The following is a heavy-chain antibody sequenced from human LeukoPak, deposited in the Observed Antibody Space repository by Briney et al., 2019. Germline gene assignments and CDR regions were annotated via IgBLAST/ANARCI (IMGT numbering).Heavy chain of an antibody. J-gene: IGHJ4*02. CDR2: IHRSGST. D-gene: IGHD2-21*01. CDR1: VYSISSGYH. CDR3: GRIDWAPDY. Sequence: SETLSLTCAVSVYSISSGYHWAWIRQPPGKGLEWIGGIHRSGSTYYNPSLKSRVTISLDTSKNQFSLRLTSVTAADTAVYYCGRIDWAPDYWGQGTLVTVSS. V-gene: IGHV4-38-2*01.